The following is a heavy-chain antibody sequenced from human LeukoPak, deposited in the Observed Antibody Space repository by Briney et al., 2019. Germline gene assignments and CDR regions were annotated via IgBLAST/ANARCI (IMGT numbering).Heavy chain of an antibody. CDR2: IDWDDDK. J-gene: IGHJ4*02. V-gene: IGHV2-70*17. D-gene: IGHD2-15*01. Sequence: SGPTLVNPTKTLTLTCTFSGFSLSTPEMCVTWIRQPPGKALEWLARIDWDDDKFYSPSLRTRLTISKDTPKNRVVLRMTNMDPVDTGTYYCARITPDSPSFDYWGQGALITVSS. CDR3: ARITPDSPSFDY. CDR1: GFSLSTPEMC.